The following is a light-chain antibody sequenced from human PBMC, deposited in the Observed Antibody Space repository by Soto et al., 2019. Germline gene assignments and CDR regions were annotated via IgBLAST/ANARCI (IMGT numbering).Light chain of an antibody. Sequence: QSVLTQPPSASGTPGQRVTISCSGSSSNIGSNYVYWYQQLPGTAPKLLIYRNNQRPSGVPDRFSGSKSGTSASLAISVLRSEDEADYDCSAWDDSLSGRVVFGGGTKLTVL. CDR3: SAWDDSLSGRVV. CDR2: RNN. J-gene: IGLJ2*01. V-gene: IGLV1-47*01. CDR1: SSNIGSNY.